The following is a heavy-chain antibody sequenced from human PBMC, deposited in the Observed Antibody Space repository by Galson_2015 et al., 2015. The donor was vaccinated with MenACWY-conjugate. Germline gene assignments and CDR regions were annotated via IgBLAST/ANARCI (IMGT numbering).Heavy chain of an antibody. Sequence: SLRLSCAGSGFIFTDYDMHWVRQAPGKGLEYVSAIRTYGGSTYYADSVKGRFTISSDNSKNMLFLQMGSLRVEDTAVYYCARKDGATYGYNDYWGQGTLVIVSS. D-gene: IGHD5-18*01. J-gene: IGHJ4*02. CDR2: IRTYGGST. CDR3: ARKDGATYGYNDY. CDR1: GFIFTDYD. V-gene: IGHV3-64*02.